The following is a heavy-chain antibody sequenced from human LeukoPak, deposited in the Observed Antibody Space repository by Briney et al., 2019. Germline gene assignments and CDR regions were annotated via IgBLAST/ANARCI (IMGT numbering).Heavy chain of an antibody. CDR3: ARVGYGDHPGTFDY. D-gene: IGHD4-17*01. V-gene: IGHV4-31*03. Sequence: PSETLSLTCTVSGGSISSGGYYWSWIRQHPGKGLEWIGYIYYSGSTYYNPSLKSRVTISVDTSKNQFSLKLSSVTAADTAVYYCARVGYGDHPGTFDYWGQGTLVTVSS. CDR2: IYYSGST. J-gene: IGHJ4*02. CDR1: GGSISSGGYY.